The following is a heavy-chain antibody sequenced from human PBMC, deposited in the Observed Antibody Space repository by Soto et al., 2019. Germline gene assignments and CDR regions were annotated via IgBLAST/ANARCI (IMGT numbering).Heavy chain of an antibody. CDR2: ISSSSSYI. V-gene: IGHV3-21*01. CDR1: GFTFSSYS. CDR3: ARGGELFLGDAFDI. J-gene: IGHJ3*02. Sequence: GGSLRLSCAASGFTFSSYSMNWVRQAPGKGLEWVSSISSSSSYIYYADSVKGRFTISRDNAKNSLYLQMNSLRAEDTAVYYCARGGELFLGDAFDIWGQGTMVTVSS. D-gene: IGHD3-10*01.